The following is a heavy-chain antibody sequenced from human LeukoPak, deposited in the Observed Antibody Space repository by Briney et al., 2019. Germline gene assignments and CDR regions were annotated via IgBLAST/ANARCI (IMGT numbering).Heavy chain of an antibody. CDR3: ARGATILPLGY. D-gene: IGHD3-9*01. Sequence: SETLSLTCTVSGGSISSSSYYWGWIRQPPGKGLEWIGSIYYSGSTYYNPSLKSRVTISVDTSKNQFSLKLSSVTAADTAVYYCARGATILPLGYWGQGTLVTVSS. CDR2: IYYSGST. V-gene: IGHV4-39*07. J-gene: IGHJ4*02. CDR1: GGSISSSSYY.